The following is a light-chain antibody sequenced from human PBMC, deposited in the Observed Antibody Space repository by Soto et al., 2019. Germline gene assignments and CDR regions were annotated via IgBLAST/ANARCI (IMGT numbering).Light chain of an antibody. CDR2: AAS. Sequence: DIQMTQSPSSLSASVGDRVTITCRASQTISTYLNWYQQRPGKAPKVLIYAASSLQSGVPSRFSGSGSGTEFTLTIRGVQPEDFASYYCQQGSSSPLTFGVGTRVEI. J-gene: IGKJ4*01. V-gene: IGKV1-39*01. CDR1: QTISTY. CDR3: QQGSSSPLT.